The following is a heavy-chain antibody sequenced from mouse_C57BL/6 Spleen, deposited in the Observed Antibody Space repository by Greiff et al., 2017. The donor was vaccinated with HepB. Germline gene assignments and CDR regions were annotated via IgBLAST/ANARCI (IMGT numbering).Heavy chain of an antibody. J-gene: IGHJ2*01. CDR1: GYNFTSYT. Sequence: VQLQQSGAELARPGASVKMSCKASGYNFTSYTMHWVKQRPGQGLEWIGYINPSSGYTKYNQKFKDKATLTADKSSSKAYMQLSSLTSEDSAVYYCARARYGSFLDYWGQGTTLTVSS. CDR2: INPSSGYT. V-gene: IGHV1-4*01. CDR3: ARARYGSFLDY. D-gene: IGHD1-1*01.